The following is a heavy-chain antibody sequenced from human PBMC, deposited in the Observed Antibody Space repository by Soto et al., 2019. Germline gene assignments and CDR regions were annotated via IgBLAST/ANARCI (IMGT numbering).Heavy chain of an antibody. CDR3: ARESDYYYYGMDV. CDR1: GGSVSSGSYY. J-gene: IGHJ6*02. V-gene: IGHV4-61*01. Sequence: QVQLQESGPGLVKPSETLSLTCTVSGGSVSSGSYYWSWIRQPPGKGLEWIGYIYYSGSTNYNPSLKSRVTISVDTSKNQFSLKLSSVTAADTAVYYCARESDYYYYGMDVWGQGTTVTVS. CDR2: IYYSGST.